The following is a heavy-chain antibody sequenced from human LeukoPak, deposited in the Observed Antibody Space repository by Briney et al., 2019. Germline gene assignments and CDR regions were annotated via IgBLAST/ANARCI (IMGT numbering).Heavy chain of an antibody. J-gene: IGHJ3*02. CDR2: IYYSGRT. CDR3: ASKYCSSTSCWAAFDI. V-gene: IGHV4-30-4*08. Sequence: SETLSLTCIVPGASISRGDYYWSGIRQPPGKGLEGIGNIYYSGRTYYNPSLKSRVTISVDTSKNQFSLKLSSVTAADTAVYYCASKYCSSTSCWAAFDIWGQGTMVTVSS. D-gene: IGHD2-2*01. CDR1: GASISRGDYY.